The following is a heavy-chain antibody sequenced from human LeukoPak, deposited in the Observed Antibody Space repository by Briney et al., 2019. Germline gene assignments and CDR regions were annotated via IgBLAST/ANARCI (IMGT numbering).Heavy chain of an antibody. Sequence: GESLRISCETSGYTFTNYWIAWVRQMPGKGLEWMGIIYPGDSDTRYSPSFQGQVTISADKSISTAYLQWSSLRASDTAMYYCARQLVVADIRRFDSWGQGTLVTVSS. D-gene: IGHD2-21*02. CDR2: IYPGDSDT. V-gene: IGHV5-51*01. CDR1: GYTFTNYW. CDR3: ARQLVVADIRRFDS. J-gene: IGHJ4*02.